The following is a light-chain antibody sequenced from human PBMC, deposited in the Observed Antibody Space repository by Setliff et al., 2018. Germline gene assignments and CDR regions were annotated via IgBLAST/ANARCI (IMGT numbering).Light chain of an antibody. CDR2: TNY. CDR3: AAWADSVNGPV. CDR1: SSDIGTNA. V-gene: IGLV1-44*01. J-gene: IGLJ2*01. Sequence: QSALAQPPSASGTPGQRVTISCSGSSSDIGTNAVNWYQQFPGTAPKLLIYTNYRRPSGVPDRFSGSRSGTSASLAISGLQSEDEADYYCAAWADSVNGPVFGGGTK.